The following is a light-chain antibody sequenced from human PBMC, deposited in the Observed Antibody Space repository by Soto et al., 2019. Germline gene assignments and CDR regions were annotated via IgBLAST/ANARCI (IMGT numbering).Light chain of an antibody. V-gene: IGKV3-20*01. CDR1: QNVDSNY. CDR2: GAS. CDR3: QQYGSLSWT. J-gene: IGKJ1*01. Sequence: IVMTQSPATLSVYPGEGATLSCRASQNVDSNYLAWYQQKPGQAPRIIIFGASGRATGIPDRFSGSGSGTDFTLTISRLEPEDFAVYYCQQYGSLSWTFGQGTKVDI.